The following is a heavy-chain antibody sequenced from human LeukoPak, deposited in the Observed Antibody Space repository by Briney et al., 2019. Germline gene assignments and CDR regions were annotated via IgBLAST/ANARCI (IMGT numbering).Heavy chain of an antibody. CDR1: GFTFSSYA. J-gene: IGHJ4*02. CDR2: ISGSGGST. CDR3: AKRKIPFDY. Sequence: QPGGSLRLSCAASGFTFSSYAMSWVRQAPGKGLEWVSAISGSGGSTYYADSVKGRFTVPRDNSKNTLYLQMNSLRAEDTAVFYCAKRKIPFDYWGQGTLVTVSS. V-gene: IGHV3-23*01.